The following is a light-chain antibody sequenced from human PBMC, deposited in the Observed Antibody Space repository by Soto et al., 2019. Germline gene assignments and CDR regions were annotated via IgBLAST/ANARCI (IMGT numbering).Light chain of an antibody. V-gene: IGKV1-12*01. CDR2: AAS. Sequence: DIQMTQSPSSVSASVGDRVTITCRASQGISSWLALYQQKAGKAPKLLIYAASTLESGVPSRFSGSGSGTDFTLTISSLPAEDFATYYGQQVISFPFTFGQGTRVEIK. CDR3: QQVISFPFT. J-gene: IGKJ5*01. CDR1: QGISSW.